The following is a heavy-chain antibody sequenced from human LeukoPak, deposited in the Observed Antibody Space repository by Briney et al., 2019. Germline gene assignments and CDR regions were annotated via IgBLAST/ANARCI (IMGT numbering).Heavy chain of an antibody. D-gene: IGHD5-24*01. CDR1: GGSISSGSYY. Sequence: KSSETLSLTCTVSGGSISSGSYYWSWIRQPAGKGLEWIGRIYTSGSTNYNPSLKSRVTISVDTSKNQFSLKLSSVTAADTAVYYCARDWEDGYNLSRGGPGSFDYWGQGTLVTVSS. CDR2: IYTSGST. J-gene: IGHJ4*02. CDR3: ARDWEDGYNLSRGGPGSFDY. V-gene: IGHV4-61*02.